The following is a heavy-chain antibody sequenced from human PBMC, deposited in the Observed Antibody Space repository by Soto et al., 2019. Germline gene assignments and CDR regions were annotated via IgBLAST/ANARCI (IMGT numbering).Heavy chain of an antibody. CDR1: GGTFSNYL. J-gene: IGHJ5*02. D-gene: IGHD1-26*01. Sequence: QVQLVQSGAEVKKPGSSVKVSCKASGGTFSNYLISWVRQAPGQGLEWMGGIIPVFGTANYAQKFQDRVTIIADEATITAYMELSRLRLEVTAVYYGARTGYRGASGNFSVNWFDPWGQGTLVTVSS. CDR2: IIPVFGTA. V-gene: IGHV1-69*01. CDR3: ARTGYRGASGNFSVNWFDP.